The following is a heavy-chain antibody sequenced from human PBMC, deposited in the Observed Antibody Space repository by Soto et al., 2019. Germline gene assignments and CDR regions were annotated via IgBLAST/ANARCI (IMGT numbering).Heavy chain of an antibody. D-gene: IGHD6-6*01. CDR2: INPSGGST. Sequence: ASVKVSCKASGYTFTSYYMHWVRQAPGPGLEWMGIINPSGGSTSYAQKYQGRVTMTRYTSTSTVYMELSSLRSEDTAVYYCARIMHSSSEEIWFDHWGQGTLVTVSS. CDR1: GYTFTSYY. V-gene: IGHV1-46*01. CDR3: ARIMHSSSEEIWFDH. J-gene: IGHJ5*02.